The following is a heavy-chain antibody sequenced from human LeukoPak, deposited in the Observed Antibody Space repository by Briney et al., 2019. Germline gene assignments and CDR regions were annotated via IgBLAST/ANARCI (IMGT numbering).Heavy chain of an antibody. CDR2: ISSSGSTI. J-gene: IGHJ4*02. D-gene: IGHD4-11*01. Sequence: GGSLRLSCAASGFTFSSYEMNWVRQAPGKGLEWVSYISSSGSTIYYADSVKGRFTISRDNAKNSLYLQMNSPRAEDTAVYYCASSTRPRLQPDYWGQGTLVTVSS. CDR1: GFTFSSYE. V-gene: IGHV3-48*03. CDR3: ASSTRPRLQPDY.